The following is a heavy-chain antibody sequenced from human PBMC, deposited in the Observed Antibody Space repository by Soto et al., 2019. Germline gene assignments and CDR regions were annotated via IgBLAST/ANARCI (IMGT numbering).Heavy chain of an antibody. D-gene: IGHD3-3*01. J-gene: IGHJ5*02. CDR3: ARRTIFGVVIISP. CDR2: IYYSGST. CDR1: GGSISSSSYY. V-gene: IGHV4-39*01. Sequence: QLQLQESGPGLVKPSETLSLTCTVSGGSISSSSYYWGWIRQPPGKGLEWIGSIYYSGSTYYNPSLKSRVTISVDTSKNQFSLKLSSVTAADTAVYYCARRTIFGVVIISPWGQGTLVTVSS.